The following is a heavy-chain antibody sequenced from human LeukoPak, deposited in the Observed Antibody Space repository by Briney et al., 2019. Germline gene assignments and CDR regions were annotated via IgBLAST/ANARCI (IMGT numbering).Heavy chain of an antibody. J-gene: IGHJ4*02. V-gene: IGHV3-23*01. Sequence: GGALRLSCAASGFTFSSYAMSWVRQTPGKGLEWVSAISGCGGSTSYADSVKGRFTISRDNSKNTLYLQMNSLRAEDTAVYYCAKDRSGIAVAGKSYWGQGTLVTVSS. CDR3: AKDRSGIAVAGKSY. CDR2: ISGCGGST. CDR1: GFTFSSYA. D-gene: IGHD6-19*01.